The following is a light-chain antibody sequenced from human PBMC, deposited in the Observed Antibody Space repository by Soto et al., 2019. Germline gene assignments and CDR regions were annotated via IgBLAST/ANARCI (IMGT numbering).Light chain of an antibody. Sequence: QSALTQPASVSGSPGQSITISCTGTSSDVGGYNYVSWYQQYPGKAPKLMIYEVSNRPSGVSNRFSGSQSGNTASLTISGLQAGDEADYYCTSYTSNTTLVFGTGTKVTVL. CDR1: SSDVGGYNY. V-gene: IGLV2-14*01. CDR2: EVS. CDR3: TSYTSNTTLV. J-gene: IGLJ1*01.